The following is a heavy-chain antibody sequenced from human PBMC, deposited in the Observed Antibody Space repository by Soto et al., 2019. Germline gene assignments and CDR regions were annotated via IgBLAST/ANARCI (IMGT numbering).Heavy chain of an antibody. CDR3: ARMASLREWLVNAFDM. Sequence: LRLSCAASGFTVSTNYISWVRQAPGKGLEWVSIIYSGGKTYYADSVKGRFVISRDNSKNTLYLQMNSLRVEDTAVYYCARMASLREWLVNAFDMWGQGTTVTVSS. J-gene: IGHJ3*02. D-gene: IGHD6-19*01. CDR2: IYSGGKT. V-gene: IGHV3-53*01. CDR1: GFTVSTNY.